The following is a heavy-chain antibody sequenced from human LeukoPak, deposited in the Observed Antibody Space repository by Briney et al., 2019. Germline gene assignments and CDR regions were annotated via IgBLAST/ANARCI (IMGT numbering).Heavy chain of an antibody. CDR1: GYSFISYW. J-gene: IGHJ6*03. D-gene: IGHD2-2*01. CDR3: ARHYWNCSSTSCSYYMDV. CDR2: IYPGDSDT. V-gene: IGHV5-51*01. Sequence: GESLKISGQASGYSFISYWIGWVRQMPGKGLKWMGIIYPGDSDTRYSPYFQGQVTISADKSISTAYLQWSSLKASDTPMYYCARHYWNCSSTSCSYYMDVWGKGTTVTVSS.